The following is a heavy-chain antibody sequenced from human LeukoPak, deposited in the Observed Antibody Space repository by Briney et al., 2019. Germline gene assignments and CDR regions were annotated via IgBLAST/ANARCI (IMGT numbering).Heavy chain of an antibody. Sequence: LXLTXTVSGGSISSYYWSWIRQPAGKGLEWIGLIYTSGSTNYNPSLKSRVTMSVDTSKNQISLKLSSVTTADTAMYYCARTDDAFHIWGHGTTVTVSS. J-gene: IGHJ3*02. D-gene: IGHD2-21*02. V-gene: IGHV4-4*07. CDR2: IYTSGST. CDR1: GGSISSYY. CDR3: ARTDDAFHI.